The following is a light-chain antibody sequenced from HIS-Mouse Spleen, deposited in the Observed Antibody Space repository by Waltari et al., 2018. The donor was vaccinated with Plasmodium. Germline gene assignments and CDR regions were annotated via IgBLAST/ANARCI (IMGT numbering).Light chain of an antibody. CDR1: SSDVGGYNY. CDR3: SSYAGSNNLV. CDR2: EVS. V-gene: IGLV2-8*01. Sequence: QSALTQPPSASGSPGQSVTISCTGTSSDVGGYNYVSWYQQHPGKAPKLMIYEVSKRPPGVPARFSGSTAGNTAALTVSGLQAEDEADYYCSSYAGSNNLVFGGGTKLTVL. J-gene: IGLJ2*01.